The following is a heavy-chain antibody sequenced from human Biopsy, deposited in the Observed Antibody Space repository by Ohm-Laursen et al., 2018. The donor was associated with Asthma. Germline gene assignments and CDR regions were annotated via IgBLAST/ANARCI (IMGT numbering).Heavy chain of an antibody. CDR3: ARDPAGYYYFDY. J-gene: IGHJ4*02. V-gene: IGHV3-30*03. D-gene: IGHD3-22*01. CDR2: ISYDGSNK. Sequence: SLRLSCAATGFVFRSNAMHWVRQAPGKGLEWVAVISYDGSNKYYADSVKGRFTISRDNSKNTLYLQMNSLRAEDTAVYYCARDPAGYYYFDYWGQGTLVTVSS. CDR1: GFVFRSNA.